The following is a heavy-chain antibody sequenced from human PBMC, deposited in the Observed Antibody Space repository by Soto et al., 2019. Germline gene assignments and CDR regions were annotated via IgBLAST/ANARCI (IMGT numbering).Heavy chain of an antibody. Sequence: VQLVESGGGLIQPGGSLRVSCAASGFTVSSNHMTWIRQAPGRGPEWVSTIYHGGNTYYADSVKGRFAISRDNSKNMLYLQMNSLRAEDTAVYYCATGVDTAKDGYWGQGTLVTVSS. CDR1: GFTVSSNH. CDR2: IYHGGNT. CDR3: ATGVDTAKDGY. V-gene: IGHV3-53*01. D-gene: IGHD5-18*01. J-gene: IGHJ4*02.